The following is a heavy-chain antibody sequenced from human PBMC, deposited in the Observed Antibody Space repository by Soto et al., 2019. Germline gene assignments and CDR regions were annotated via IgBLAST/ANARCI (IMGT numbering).Heavy chain of an antibody. CDR3: VRGPAGSGWSDDY. V-gene: IGHV4-34*01. D-gene: IGHD6-19*01. Sequence: QVHLQQWGARLLKPSETLSLTCAVYGGSFSNNFWSWIRQTPGKGLEWIGEINHSGSTKYNPSLKGPVTISKAMSRNQFSLRMSSVTAADTALYYCVRGPAGSGWSDDYWGQGTLVTVSS. J-gene: IGHJ4*02. CDR1: GGSFSNNF. CDR2: INHSGST.